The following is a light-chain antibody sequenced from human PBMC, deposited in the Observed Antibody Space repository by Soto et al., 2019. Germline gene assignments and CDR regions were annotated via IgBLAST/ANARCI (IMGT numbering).Light chain of an antibody. J-gene: IGKJ2*01. V-gene: IGKV1-39*01. CDR2: GAS. CDR3: QQSYGTPRT. CDR1: LSVATF. Sequence: DIQMTQSPSSLSASVGDRVAITCRASLSVATFLNWYQQRPGEAPKLLIYGASTLQSGVPARFSGSGSGTDFTLTISSLQPEDFATYYCQQSYGTPRTFGPGTKLEIK.